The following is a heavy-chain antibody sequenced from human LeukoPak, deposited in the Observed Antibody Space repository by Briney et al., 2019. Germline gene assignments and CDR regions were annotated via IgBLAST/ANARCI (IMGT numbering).Heavy chain of an antibody. CDR1: GGFISSGSYF. V-gene: IGHV4-61*02. CDR2: IYASGST. CDR3: ARGQTTVNFDC. Sequence: SQTLSLTCTVSGGFISSGSYFWSWIRQPAGKGLEWIGRIYASGSTNFNPSLKSRVTISVDTSKHQFSLELTSVTAADTAVYYCARGQTTVNFDCWGQGALVTVSS. D-gene: IGHD4-17*01. J-gene: IGHJ4*02.